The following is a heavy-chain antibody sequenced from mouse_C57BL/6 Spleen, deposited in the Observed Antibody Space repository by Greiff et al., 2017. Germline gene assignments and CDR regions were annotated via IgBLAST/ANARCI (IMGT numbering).Heavy chain of an antibody. CDR2: IYPGDGDT. CDR3: ARRTTVVARGAMDY. CDR1: GYAFSSYW. D-gene: IGHD1-1*01. V-gene: IGHV1-80*01. Sequence: VKLQESGAELVKPGASVKISCKASGYAFSSYWMNWVKQRPGKGLEWIGQIYPGDGDTNYNGKFKGKATLTADKSSSTAYMQLSSLTSEDSAVYFCARRTTVVARGAMDYWGQGTSVTVSS. J-gene: IGHJ4*01.